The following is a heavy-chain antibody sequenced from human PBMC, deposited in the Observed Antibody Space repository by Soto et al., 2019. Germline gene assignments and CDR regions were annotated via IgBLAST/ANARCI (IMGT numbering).Heavy chain of an antibody. D-gene: IGHD2-15*01. V-gene: IGHV3-74*01. CDR3: ARVADCSGGSCYWYFDL. CDR1: GFTFSSYW. Sequence: GGSLSLSCAASGFTFSSYWMHWVRHAPGKGLVWVSRINSDGSSTSYADAVKGRFTISRDNAKNTLYLQMNSLRAEDTAVYYCARVADCSGGSCYWYFDLWGRGTLVTVSS. CDR2: INSDGSST. J-gene: IGHJ2*01.